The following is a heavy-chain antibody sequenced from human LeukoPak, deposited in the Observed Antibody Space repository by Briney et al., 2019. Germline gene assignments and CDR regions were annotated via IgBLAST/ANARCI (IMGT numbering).Heavy chain of an antibody. CDR3: ARDVGGSLDY. CDR1: GFTFSTYW. J-gene: IGHJ4*02. V-gene: IGHV3-7*01. CDR2: IKGDESAR. D-gene: IGHD1-26*01. Sequence: PGGSLRLSCAASGFTFSTYWMAWVRQAPGKGLEWVANIKGDESARHQADSVKGRFTISRDNAQNSLYPQMSSLRGEDTAVYYCARDVGGSLDYWGQGTLVTVSS.